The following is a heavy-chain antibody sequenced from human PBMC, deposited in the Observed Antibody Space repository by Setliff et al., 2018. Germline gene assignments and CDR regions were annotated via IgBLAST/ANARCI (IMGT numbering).Heavy chain of an antibody. J-gene: IGHJ4*02. D-gene: IGHD3-10*01. V-gene: IGHV3-7*01. CDR3: FGAGTCSY. Sequence: PGGSLRLSCAASEFTFNKYWMTWVRQAPGKGLEWVANIDPDGIGKYHIDSVRGRFTISRDNAQKTLYLHMNNLRADDTAVYYCFGAGTCSYWGQGTLVTVSS. CDR1: EFTFNKYW. CDR2: IDPDGIGK.